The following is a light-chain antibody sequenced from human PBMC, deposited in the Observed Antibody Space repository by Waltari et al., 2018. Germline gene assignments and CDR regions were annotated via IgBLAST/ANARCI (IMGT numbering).Light chain of an antibody. CDR2: GKN. CDR3: NSRDSNNNRVF. V-gene: IGLV3-19*01. Sequence: SSELTQDLAVSVALGQTVSITCQGDRLRRYFASCYQQKPRPAPPLFINGKNSRPSGIPDRFSGSSSGNTASLTITGAQAEDEADYYCNSRDSNNNRVFFGGGTKLTVL. J-gene: IGLJ2*01. CDR1: RLRRYF.